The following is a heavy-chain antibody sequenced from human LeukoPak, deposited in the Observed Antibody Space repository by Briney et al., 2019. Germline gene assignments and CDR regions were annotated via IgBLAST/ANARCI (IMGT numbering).Heavy chain of an antibody. V-gene: IGHV4-59*01. CDR2: IYYSGST. D-gene: IGHD2-15*01. Sequence: PSETLSLTCTVSGGSISSYYWSWIRQPPGKGLEWIGYIYYSGSTNYNPSLKSRVTISVDTSKNQFSLKLSSVTAADTAVYYCARSLRTQRGYYFDYWGQGTLVAVSS. J-gene: IGHJ4*02. CDR1: GGSISSYY. CDR3: ARSLRTQRGYYFDY.